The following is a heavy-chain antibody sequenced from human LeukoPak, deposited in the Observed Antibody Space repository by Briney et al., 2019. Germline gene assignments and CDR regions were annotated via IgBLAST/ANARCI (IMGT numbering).Heavy chain of an antibody. J-gene: IGHJ6*03. D-gene: IGHD3-3*02. CDR2: ISPKSGGT. Sequence: ASVKVSCKASGYTFTGYFIHYVRQAPGQGLEWMGWISPKSGGTNYAQKFQGRVTMSRDTAISTAYMELSSLKSDDTAMYYCARSPFLEYLEPTYMDVWGKGTSVIVSS. CDR3: ARSPFLEYLEPTYMDV. CDR1: GYTFTGYF. V-gene: IGHV1-2*02.